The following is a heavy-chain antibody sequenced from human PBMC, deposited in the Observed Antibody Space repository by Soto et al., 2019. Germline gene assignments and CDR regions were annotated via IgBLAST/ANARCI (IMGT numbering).Heavy chain of an antibody. D-gene: IGHD1-26*01. J-gene: IGHJ5*01. CDR2: IDTDGSTGGT. Sequence: EVRLVESGGALVPPGGSLRLTCEASGFTFSGHWIPWVRRAPGKGLVWVSHIDTDGSTGGTSYADSVKGRFTVSRDDSNDRLYLQMNDLRVEDTAVYYCARGRGTYYADSWGHGTLVTVSS. CDR3: ARGRGTYYADS. V-gene: IGHV3-74*03. CDR1: GFTFSGHW.